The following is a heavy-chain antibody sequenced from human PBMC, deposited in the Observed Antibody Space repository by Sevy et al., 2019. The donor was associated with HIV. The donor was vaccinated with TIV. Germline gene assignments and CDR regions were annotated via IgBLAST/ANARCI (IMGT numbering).Heavy chain of an antibody. Sequence: GGSLRLSCAASGFIFSNYGMHWVRQVPGKGLEWVTFIRYDGSDKYYAASVKGQFTISRDDSKNTLYLQMDSLRAEDTAIYYCAKDLAGPGRRYFDYWGQGTLVTVSS. J-gene: IGHJ4*02. CDR1: GFIFSNYG. D-gene: IGHD6-13*01. V-gene: IGHV3-30*02. CDR2: IRYDGSDK. CDR3: AKDLAGPGRRYFDY.